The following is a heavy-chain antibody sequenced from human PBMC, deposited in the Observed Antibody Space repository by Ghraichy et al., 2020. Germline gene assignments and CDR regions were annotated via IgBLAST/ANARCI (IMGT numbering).Heavy chain of an antibody. CDR2: IYYSGST. D-gene: IGHD3-10*01. V-gene: IGHV4-39*01. J-gene: IGHJ4*02. CDR3: ARTAWFGAFDY. Sequence: SETLSLTCTVSGGSISSSSYYWGWIRQPPGKGLEWIGSIYYSGSTYYNPSLKSRVTISVDTSKNQFSLKLSSVTAADTAVYYCARTAWFGAFDYWGQGTLVTVSS. CDR1: GGSISSSSYY.